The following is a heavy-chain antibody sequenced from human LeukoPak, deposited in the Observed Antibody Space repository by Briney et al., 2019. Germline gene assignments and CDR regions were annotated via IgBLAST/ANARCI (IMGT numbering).Heavy chain of an antibody. J-gene: IGHJ4*02. CDR2: IKQDGSEK. D-gene: IGHD6-13*01. V-gene: IGHV3-7*01. CDR3: ARDMAAAGTDY. CDR1: GFTFSSYW. Sequence: GGSLRLSCAASGFTFSSYWTSWVRQAPGKGLEWVANIKQDGSEKYYVDSVKGRFTISRDNAKNSLYLQMNSLRAEDTAVYYCARDMAAAGTDYWGQGTLVTVSS.